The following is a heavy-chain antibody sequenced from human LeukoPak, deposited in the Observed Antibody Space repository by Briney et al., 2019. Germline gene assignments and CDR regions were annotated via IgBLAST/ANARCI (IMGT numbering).Heavy chain of an antibody. CDR2: IHSGGNT. V-gene: IGHV3-53*01. D-gene: IGHD6-19*01. J-gene: IGHJ4*02. Sequence: PGGSLRLSCAASGFTVSSTYMHWVRQAPGKGLEWVSVIHSGGNTYYADSVKGRFTISRDNSKNTLYLQMNSLRAEDTAVYYCAKELGQWLVRRDFDYWGQGTLVTVSS. CDR1: GFTVSSTY. CDR3: AKELGQWLVRRDFDY.